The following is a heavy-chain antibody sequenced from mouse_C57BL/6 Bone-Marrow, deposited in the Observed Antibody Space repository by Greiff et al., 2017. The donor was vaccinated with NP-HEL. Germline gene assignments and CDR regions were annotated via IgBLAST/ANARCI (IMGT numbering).Heavy chain of an antibody. J-gene: IGHJ3*01. D-gene: IGHD2-2*01. CDR2: ILPGSGST. CDR3: ARAEAPLVTTPGFAY. Sequence: VQVVESGAELMKPGASVKLSCKATGYTFTGYWIEWVKQRPGHGLEWIGEILPGSGSTNYNEKFKGKATFTAATSSNTAYMQLSSLTTEDSAIYCCARAEAPLVTTPGFAYWGQGTLVTVSA. V-gene: IGHV1-9*01. CDR1: GYTFTGYW.